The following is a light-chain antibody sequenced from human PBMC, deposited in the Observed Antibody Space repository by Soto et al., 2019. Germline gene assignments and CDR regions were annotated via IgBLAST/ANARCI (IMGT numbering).Light chain of an antibody. J-gene: IGKJ4*01. Sequence: RVMTQSPATLSVSPGERATLSCRASQFVSSNLAWYQQKPGQAPRLLIYETTTRASGVPGRFSGSGSGTEFTLTVSGLQSEDVAVYYCQQYHNWPFTFGGGTKVDIK. CDR3: QQYHNWPFT. CDR2: ETT. V-gene: IGKV3-15*01. CDR1: QFVSSN.